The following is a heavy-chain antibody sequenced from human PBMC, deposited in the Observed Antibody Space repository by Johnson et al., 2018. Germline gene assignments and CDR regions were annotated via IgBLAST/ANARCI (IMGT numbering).Heavy chain of an antibody. D-gene: IGHD2/OR15-2a*01. CDR1: GFTFSSYG. CDR2: ISYDGSNK. J-gene: IGHJ1*01. Sequence: QVQLVESGGGVVQPGRSXRLSCAASGFTFSSYGMHWVRQAPGKGLEGVAVISYDGSNKYYADSVKGRFTISRDNSKNTLYLQMKILRAEGTACYYCEKEGVRALAYYGPFQYWGPGTLVTVSS. V-gene: IGHV3-30*18. CDR3: EKEGVRALAYYGPFQY.